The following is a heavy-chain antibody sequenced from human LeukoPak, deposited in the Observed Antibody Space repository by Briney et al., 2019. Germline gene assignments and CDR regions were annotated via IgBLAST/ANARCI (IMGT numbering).Heavy chain of an antibody. CDR1: GDSISSGNYH. Sequence: SETLSLTCTVSGDSISSGNYHWAWVRQPPGKGLECIGSIHHSGNAYYNSSLESRVTISVDMSKNQFSLQLRSVTAADTAVYYCTRVRQGSQSDYWGQGTLVTVSS. CDR2: IHHSGNA. V-gene: IGHV4-39*07. J-gene: IGHJ4*02. CDR3: TRVRQGSQSDY.